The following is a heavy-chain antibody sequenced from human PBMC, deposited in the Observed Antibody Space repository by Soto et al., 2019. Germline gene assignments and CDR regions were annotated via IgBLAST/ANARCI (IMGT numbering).Heavy chain of an antibody. CDR2: MNPNSGNT. CDR3: ATALGVGPNWFDP. V-gene: IGHV1-8*01. CDR1: GYTFTSYD. J-gene: IGHJ5*02. Sequence: GASVKVSCKASGYTFTSYDINCVRQATGQGLEWMGWMNPNSGNTGYAQKFQGRVTMTRNTSISTAYMELSSLRSEGTAVYYCATALGVGPNWFDPWGQGTLVTVSS. D-gene: IGHD1-26*01.